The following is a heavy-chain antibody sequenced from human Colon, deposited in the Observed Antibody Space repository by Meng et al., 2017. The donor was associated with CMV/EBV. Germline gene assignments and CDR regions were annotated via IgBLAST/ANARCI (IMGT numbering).Heavy chain of an antibody. CDR3: AKEVAPRLYDVWSGYSPFDP. Sequence: ASVTVSCKASGYTFTGHYIHWVRQAPGQGLEWMGWINPNSGGTNYAQKFQGRVTMTSDTSISTAYMELSRLRYDDTAVYYCAKEVAPRLYDVWSGYSPFDPWGQGTLVTVSS. J-gene: IGHJ5*02. CDR2: INPNSGGT. D-gene: IGHD3-3*01. CDR1: GYTFTGHY. V-gene: IGHV1-2*02.